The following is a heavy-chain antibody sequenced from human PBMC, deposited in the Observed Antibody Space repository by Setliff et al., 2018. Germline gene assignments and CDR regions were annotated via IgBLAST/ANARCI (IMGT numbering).Heavy chain of an antibody. CDR1: GYTLTELS. D-gene: IGHD3-10*01. V-gene: IGHV1-24*01. CDR3: ATGAGLLWFGEYRDLDY. Sequence: ASVKVSCKVSGYTLTELSMHWVRQAPGKGLEWVGGFDPEDGETIYAQKFQGRVTMTEDTSTDTAYMELSSLRSEDTAVYYCATGAGLLWFGEYRDLDYWGQRTLVTVSS. J-gene: IGHJ4*02. CDR2: FDPEDGET.